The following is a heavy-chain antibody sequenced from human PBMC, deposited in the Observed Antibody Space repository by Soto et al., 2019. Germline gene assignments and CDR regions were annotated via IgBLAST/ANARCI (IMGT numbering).Heavy chain of an antibody. CDR1: EFTFSSYG. D-gene: IGHD2-21*02. CDR2: ISYDGSNK. J-gene: IGHJ4*02. Sequence: GGSLRLSCAASEFTFSSYGMQWVRQAPGKGLEWVAVISYDGSNKYYADSVKGLFTMSRNNSKNTLYLQMNSLRAEDMAVYYCDADGDLYYFDYGGQVTLVRVFS. V-gene: IGHV3-30*03. CDR3: DADGDLYYFDY.